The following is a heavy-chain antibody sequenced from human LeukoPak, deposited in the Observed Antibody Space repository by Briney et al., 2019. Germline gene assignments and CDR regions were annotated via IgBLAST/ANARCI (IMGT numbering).Heavy chain of an antibody. CDR2: ITSSGDGT. D-gene: IGHD3-22*01. V-gene: IGHV3-23*01. J-gene: IGHJ4*02. Sequence: HTGGSLRLSCAASGFTFSIYAMSWVRQAPGKGLQWVSSITSSGDGTYYADSVKGRFTISRDNSENMLYLQMNSLRVEDTAVYFCAKDRPNYYGSNGHYYRRGGDYWGQGTLVTVSS. CDR1: GFTFSIYA. CDR3: AKDRPNYYGSNGHYYRRGGDY.